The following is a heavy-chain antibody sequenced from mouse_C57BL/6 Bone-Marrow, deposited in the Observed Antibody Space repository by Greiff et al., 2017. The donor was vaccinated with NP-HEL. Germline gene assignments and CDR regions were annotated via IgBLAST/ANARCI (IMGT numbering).Heavy chain of an antibody. CDR3: ARRGAQVSYAMDY. Sequence: QVQLQQPGAELVKPGASVKLSCKASGYTFTSYWMQWVKQRPGQGLEWIGEIDPSDSYTNYNQKFKGKATLTVDTYSSTAYMQLSSLTSEDSAVYYCARRGAQVSYAMDYWGQGTSVTVSS. CDR2: IDPSDSYT. D-gene: IGHD3-2*02. V-gene: IGHV1-50*01. CDR1: GYTFTSYW. J-gene: IGHJ4*01.